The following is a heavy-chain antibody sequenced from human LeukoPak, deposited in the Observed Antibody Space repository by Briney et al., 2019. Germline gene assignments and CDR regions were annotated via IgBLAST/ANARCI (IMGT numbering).Heavy chain of an antibody. J-gene: IGHJ3*02. CDR3: ARVVIWGYCSGGNCQGAFDI. V-gene: IGHV3-21*01. Sequence: KPGGSLRLSCAASGFTFSSYSMNWVRQAPGKGLEWVSSISSSSSYVYYADSVRGRFTISRDNAKNSLYLQMNSLRAEDTAVYYCARVVIWGYCSGGNCQGAFDIWGQGTMVTVSS. CDR1: GFTFSSYS. D-gene: IGHD2-15*01. CDR2: ISSSSSYV.